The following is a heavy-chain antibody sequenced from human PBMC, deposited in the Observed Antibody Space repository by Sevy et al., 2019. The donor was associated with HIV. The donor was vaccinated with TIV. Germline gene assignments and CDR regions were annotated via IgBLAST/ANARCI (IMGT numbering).Heavy chain of an antibody. CDR2: VSGSDDTK. V-gene: IGHV3-11*01. J-gene: IGHJ6*02. CDR3: ARDHVKDGDLGDYYYFAMDV. D-gene: IGHD4-17*01. CDR1: GFTFSDYY. Sequence: GGSLRLSCAAPGFTFSDYYMSWIRQAPGKGLEWVSYVSGSDDTKYYADSVKGRFTISRDNAKNSLYLQMNSLRAEDTAVYYCARDHVKDGDLGDYYYFAMDVWGQGTTVTVSS.